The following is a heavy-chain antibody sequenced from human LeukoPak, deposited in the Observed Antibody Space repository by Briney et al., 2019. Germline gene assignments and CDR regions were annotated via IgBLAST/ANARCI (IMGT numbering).Heavy chain of an antibody. CDR2: IYSGGST. CDR3: ARSSIVGARRGDI. D-gene: IGHD1-26*01. Sequence: GGSLRLSCAASGFTVSSNYMSWVRQAPGKGLEWVSVIYSGGSTYYADSVKGRFTISRDNSKNPLYLQMNSLRAEDTAVYYCARSSIVGARRGDIWGQGTMVTVSS. CDR1: GFTVSSNY. V-gene: IGHV3-53*01. J-gene: IGHJ3*02.